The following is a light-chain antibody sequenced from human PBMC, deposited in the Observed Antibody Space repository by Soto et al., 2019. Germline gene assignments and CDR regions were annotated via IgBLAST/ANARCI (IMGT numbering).Light chain of an antibody. V-gene: IGKV3-11*01. CDR3: QQRSNWPPTWT. CDR1: QSVSNY. J-gene: IGKJ1*01. Sequence: EIVLTQSPATLPLSPGERATLSCRASQSVSNYLAWYQQKPGQAPRLLIYDASNRATGIPARFSGSGSGTDFTLTISSQEPEDFAVYYCQQRSNWPPTWTFGQGTKVEIK. CDR2: DAS.